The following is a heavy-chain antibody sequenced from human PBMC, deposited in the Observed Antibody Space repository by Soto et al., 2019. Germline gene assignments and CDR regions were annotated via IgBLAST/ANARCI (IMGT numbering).Heavy chain of an antibody. CDR2: ISYDGSNK. J-gene: IGHJ4*02. V-gene: IGHV3-30*18. CDR3: AKDRNIVVVVAPLDY. CDR1: GFTFSSYG. Sequence: GGSLRLSCAASGFTFSSYGMHWVCQAPGKGLEWVAVISYDGSNKYYADSVKGRFTISRDNSKNTLYLQMNSLRAEDTAVYYCAKDRNIVVVVAPLDYWGQGTLVTVSS. D-gene: IGHD2-15*01.